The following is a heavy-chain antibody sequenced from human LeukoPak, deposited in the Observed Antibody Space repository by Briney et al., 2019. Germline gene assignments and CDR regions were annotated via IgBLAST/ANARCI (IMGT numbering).Heavy chain of an antibody. V-gene: IGHV3-9*01. CDR2: ISWNSGTV. D-gene: IGHD3-10*01. CDR3: AKDLGTMVRGVIAY. J-gene: IGHJ4*02. Sequence: GGSLRLSCAASGFTFDDYAMHWARHDPGKGLEWVSGISWNSGTVAYADSVKGRFTISRDNAKNSLYLQMNSLRAEDTALYYCAKDLGTMVRGVIAYWGQGTLVTVSS. CDR1: GFTFDDYA.